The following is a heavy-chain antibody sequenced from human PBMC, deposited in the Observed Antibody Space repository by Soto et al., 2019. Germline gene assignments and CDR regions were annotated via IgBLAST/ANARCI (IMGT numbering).Heavy chain of an antibody. V-gene: IGHV4-31*03. CDR3: ATGGGYDAVDY. CDR2: IYYSGST. J-gene: IGHJ4*02. CDR1: GGSISSGGYY. D-gene: IGHD5-12*01. Sequence: LSLTCTVSGGSISSGGYYWSWIRQHPGKGLEWIGYIYYSGSTYYNPSLKSRVTISVDTSKNQFSLKLSSVTAADTAVYYCATGGGYDAVDYWGQGTLVTVSS.